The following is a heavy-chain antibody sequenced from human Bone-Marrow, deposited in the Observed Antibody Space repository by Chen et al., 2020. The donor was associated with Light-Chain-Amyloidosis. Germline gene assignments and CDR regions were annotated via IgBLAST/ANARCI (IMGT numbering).Heavy chain of an antibody. CDR2: IYPDDPEA. V-gene: IGHV5-51*01. CDR3: ARRRDGYNCDY. D-gene: IGHD5-12*01. CDR1: GYTFPNYW. Sequence: EVQLEQSGPEVKKPGESLKISCKGSGYTFPNYWIGWVRQMPGKGLEWMGVIYPDDPEASYSPSIEGQVTISADKSITTASLQWRCRKASDTAMYYCARRRDGYNCDYWGQGTLVTVS. J-gene: IGHJ4*02.